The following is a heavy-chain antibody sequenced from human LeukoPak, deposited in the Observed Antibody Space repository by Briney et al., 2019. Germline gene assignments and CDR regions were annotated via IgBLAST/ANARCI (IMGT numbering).Heavy chain of an antibody. CDR2: INHSGST. CDR1: GGSFSGYY. D-gene: IGHD6-19*01. V-gene: IGHV4-34*01. Sequence: SETLSLTCAVYGGSFSGYYWSWIRQPPGKGLEWIGEINHSGSTNYNPSLKSRVTISVDTSKNQFSLKLSSVTAADTAVYYCAAGLRQWLVRDYWGQGTLVTVSS. J-gene: IGHJ4*02. CDR3: AAGLRQWLVRDY.